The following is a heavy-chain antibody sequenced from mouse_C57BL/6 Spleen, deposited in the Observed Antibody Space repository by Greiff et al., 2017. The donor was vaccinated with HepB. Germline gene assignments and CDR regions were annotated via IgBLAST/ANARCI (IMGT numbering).Heavy chain of an antibody. CDR1: GYTFTDYE. CDR2: IDPETGGT. V-gene: IGHV1-15*01. Sequence: VQLQQSGAELVRPGASVTLSSKASGYTFTDYEMHWVKQTPVHGLEWIGAIDPETGGTAYNQKFKGKAILTADKSSSTAYMELRSLTSEDSAVYYCTRVGSSYYFDYWGQGTTLTVSS. D-gene: IGHD1-3*01. J-gene: IGHJ2*01. CDR3: TRVGSSYYFDY.